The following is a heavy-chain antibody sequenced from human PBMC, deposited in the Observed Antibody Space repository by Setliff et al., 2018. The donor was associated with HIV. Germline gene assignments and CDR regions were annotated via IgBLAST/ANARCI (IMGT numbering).Heavy chain of an antibody. V-gene: IGHV1-8*02. D-gene: IGHD3-22*01. J-gene: IGHJ6*03. CDR3: ARARRDSYDRGRRNHYYIDV. CDR2: MNPNSGNT. Sequence: GASVKVSCKASGYSFTTYGISWVRQAPGQGLEWMGWMNPNSGNTGCAQKFQGRVTMTRDTSISKAYMELNNLKFEDTAVYYCARARRDSYDRGRRNHYYIDVWGKGTTVTVSS. CDR1: GYSFTTYG.